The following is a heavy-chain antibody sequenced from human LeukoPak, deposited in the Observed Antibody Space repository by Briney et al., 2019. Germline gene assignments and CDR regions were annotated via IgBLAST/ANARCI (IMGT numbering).Heavy chain of an antibody. CDR3: ARLGSRHGYNWGDL. CDR1: GYLYTSYL. J-gene: IGHJ5*02. CDR2: IYPGASDT. D-gene: IGHD5-24*01. Sequence: GESLDTSCNSSGYLYTSYLIGGLRPMPGKGRGGMGLIYPGASDTRYTPSFQGQVTISADKSISTAYLQWSSLKASDTAMYYCARLGSRHGYNWGDLWGQGTLLSVSS. V-gene: IGHV5-51*01.